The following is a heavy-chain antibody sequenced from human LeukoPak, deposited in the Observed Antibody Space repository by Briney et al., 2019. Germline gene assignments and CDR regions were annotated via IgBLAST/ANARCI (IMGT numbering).Heavy chain of an antibody. CDR2: IYPGDAKT. CDR3: TSTNPDGYNVDY. Sequence: GESLKISCKASGYRFTRYWIGWVRQVPGKGLEWMGIIYPGDAKTRYGPSFQGQVTISADKSITTAYLQWSSLKASDTAMYYCTSTNPDGYNVDYWGQGTLVTVSS. J-gene: IGHJ4*02. D-gene: IGHD5-24*01. V-gene: IGHV5-51*01. CDR1: GYRFTRYW.